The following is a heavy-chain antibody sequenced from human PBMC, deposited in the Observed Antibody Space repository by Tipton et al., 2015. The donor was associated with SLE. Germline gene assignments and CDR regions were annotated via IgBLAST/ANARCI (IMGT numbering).Heavy chain of an antibody. D-gene: IGHD2-2*01. CDR3: ASLPQGYCSTINCSPRMDV. Sequence: LRLSCAASGSSISNGLYWGWIRQPPGKGLEWIGTIYHSGSTYYNPSLQSRVTISVDTSKNQFSLKLSSVTAADTAVYYCASLPQGYCSTINCSPRMDVWGKGTTVTVSS. CDR2: IYHSGST. J-gene: IGHJ6*04. V-gene: IGHV4-38-2*01. CDR1: GSSISNGLY.